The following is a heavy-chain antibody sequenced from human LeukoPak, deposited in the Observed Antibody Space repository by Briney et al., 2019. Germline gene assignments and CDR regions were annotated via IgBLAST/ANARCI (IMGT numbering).Heavy chain of an antibody. J-gene: IGHJ3*01. V-gene: IGHV3-7*01. CDR2: IKQDGSDK. D-gene: IGHD2-15*01. Sequence: PGGSLRLSCAASGFTFSNYWMSWVRQAPGKGLEWVANIKQDGSDKYYVDSVKGRLTISRDNAKNSLFLQMNSLRAEDTAVYYCATYCSGGSCYYSDAFDFWGQGTMVTVSS. CDR3: ATYCSGGSCYYSDAFDF. CDR1: GFTFSNYW.